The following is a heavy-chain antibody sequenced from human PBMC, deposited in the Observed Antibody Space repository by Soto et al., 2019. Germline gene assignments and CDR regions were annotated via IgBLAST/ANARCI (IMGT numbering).Heavy chain of an antibody. D-gene: IGHD3-16*02. CDR1: GGTFSSYA. J-gene: IGHJ5*02. CDR3: ARKNGVTFGGVIANWFDP. CDR2: IIPIFGTA. Sequence: RASVKVSCKASGGTFSSYAISWVRQAPGQGLEWMGGIIPIFGTANYAQKFQGRVTITADESTSTAYMELSSLRSEDTAVYYCARKNGVTFGGVIANWFDPWGQGTLVTVSS. V-gene: IGHV1-69*13.